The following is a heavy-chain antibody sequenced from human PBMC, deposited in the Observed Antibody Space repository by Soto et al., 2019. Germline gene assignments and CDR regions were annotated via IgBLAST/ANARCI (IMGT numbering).Heavy chain of an antibody. D-gene: IGHD2-2*01. CDR3: ARAECSNPKCLTAYYSYGLEV. CDR1: GFTFSNFE. CDR2: INTAGSTK. J-gene: IGHJ6*02. Sequence: HPXVSLSLSFAASGFTFSNFEMHWVGQAPGKGLEWVSYINTAGSTKYYAESVKGRFTISRDNARNSLFLQMNSLRAEDTAVYYCARAECSNPKCLTAYYSYGLEVWGQGTTVTVSS. V-gene: IGHV3-48*03.